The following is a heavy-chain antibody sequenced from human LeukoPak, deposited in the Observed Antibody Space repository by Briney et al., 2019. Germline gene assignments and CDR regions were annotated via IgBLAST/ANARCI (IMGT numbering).Heavy chain of an antibody. CDR3: ARGTMRKTIFGVVIRMDFDY. J-gene: IGHJ4*02. CDR2: MNPNSGNT. Sequence: ASVKVSCKASGYTFPSYDINWVRPATGQGLEWMGWMNPNSGNTGYAQKFQGRVTMTRNTSISTAYMELSSLRSEDTVVYYCARGTMRKTIFGVVIRMDFDYWGQGTLVTVSS. CDR1: GYTFPSYD. D-gene: IGHD3-3*01. V-gene: IGHV1-8*01.